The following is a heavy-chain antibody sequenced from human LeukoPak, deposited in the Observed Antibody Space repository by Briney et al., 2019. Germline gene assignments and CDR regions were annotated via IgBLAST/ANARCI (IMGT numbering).Heavy chain of an antibody. V-gene: IGHV3-21*01. CDR3: ARLSTVDAFDI. D-gene: IGHD4-17*01. CDR2: ISSSSSYI. CDR1: GFTFSSYA. Sequence: PGGSLRLSCAASGFTFSSYAMSWVRQAPGKGLEWVSSISSSSSYIYYADSAKGRFTISRDNAKNSLYLQMNSLRAEDTAVYYCARLSTVDAFDIWGQGTMVTVSS. J-gene: IGHJ3*02.